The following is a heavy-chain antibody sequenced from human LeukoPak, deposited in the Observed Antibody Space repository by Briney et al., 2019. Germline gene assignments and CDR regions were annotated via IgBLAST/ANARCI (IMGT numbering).Heavy chain of an antibody. CDR2: ISGSGDTT. V-gene: IGHV3-23*01. J-gene: IGHJ2*01. Sequence: PGGSLRLSCAASGFTFSSYAMNWVRQAPGKGPEWVSFISGSGDTTYYADSVKGRFTISRDNSKNTLYLQMNSLRAEDTAVYYCAKEAVRTYSYGPIGWYFDLWGRGTLVTVSS. D-gene: IGHD5-18*01. CDR3: AKEAVRTYSYGPIGWYFDL. CDR1: GFTFSSYA.